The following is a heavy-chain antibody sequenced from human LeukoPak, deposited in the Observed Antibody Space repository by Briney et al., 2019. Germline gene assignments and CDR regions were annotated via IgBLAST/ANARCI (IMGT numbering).Heavy chain of an antibody. V-gene: IGHV3-23*01. CDR1: GFTFSSYA. J-gene: IGHJ4*02. Sequence: PGGSLRLSCAASGFTFSSYAMSWVRQAPGKGLEWASAISGSGGSTYYADSVKGRFTISRDNSKNTLYLQMNSLRAEDTAVYYCAKEGGDILTGYYDYWGQGTLVTVSS. D-gene: IGHD3-9*01. CDR3: AKEGGDILTGYYDY. CDR2: ISGSGGST.